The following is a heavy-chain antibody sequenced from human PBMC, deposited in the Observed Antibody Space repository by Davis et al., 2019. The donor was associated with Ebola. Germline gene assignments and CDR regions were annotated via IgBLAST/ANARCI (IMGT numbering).Heavy chain of an antibody. CDR1: GGSISGYY. V-gene: IGHV4-4*07. D-gene: IGHD3-22*01. CDR2: IYSSGNI. CDR3: ARGIYESIGYYRPEWYFDL. J-gene: IGHJ2*01. Sequence: SETLSLTCTVSGGSISGYYWSWIRQSAGKGLEWIGRIYSSGNINYNPSLQNRVTISVYPFKNQLSLRLNSVNAADPAVYYCARGIYESIGYYRPEWYFDLWGRGTLVTVSS.